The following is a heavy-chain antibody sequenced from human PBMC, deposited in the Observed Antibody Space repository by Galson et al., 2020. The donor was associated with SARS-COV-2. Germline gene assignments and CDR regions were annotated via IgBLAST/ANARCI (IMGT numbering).Heavy chain of an antibody. Sequence: SVKVSCKASGGTFSSYAISWVRQAPGQGLEWMGGIIPILGIANYAQKLQGRVTITADKSTRTAYMELSSLRSEDTAVYYCARVRMIVVFSTFDYWGQGTLVTVSS. CDR3: ARVRMIVVFSTFDY. CDR2: IIPILGIA. CDR1: GGTFSSYA. D-gene: IGHD3-22*01. V-gene: IGHV1-69*10. J-gene: IGHJ4*02.